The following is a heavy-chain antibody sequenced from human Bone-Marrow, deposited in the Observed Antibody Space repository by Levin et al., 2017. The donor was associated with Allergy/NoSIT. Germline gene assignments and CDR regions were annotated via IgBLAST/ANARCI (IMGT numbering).Heavy chain of an antibody. J-gene: IGHJ6*02. D-gene: IGHD4-23*01. CDR3: ATLTGGENDYFFGMDV. CDR2: ISFDASNK. CDR1: GFTFNDYG. Sequence: GGSLRLSCAASGFTFNDYGMHWVRQAPGKGLEWVAIISFDASNKYYADSVKGRFTISRDNSKNTLYLQMNSLRAEDTAVYYCATLTGGENDYFFGMDVWGQGTTVTVSS. V-gene: IGHV3-30*03.